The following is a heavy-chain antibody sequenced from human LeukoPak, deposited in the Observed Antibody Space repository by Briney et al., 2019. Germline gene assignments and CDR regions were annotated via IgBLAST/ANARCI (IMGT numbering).Heavy chain of an antibody. CDR2: IIPIFGTA. V-gene: IGHV1-69*05. CDR1: GGTFSSYA. J-gene: IGHJ4*02. D-gene: IGHD6-19*01. CDR3: AREAAIAVAGTRGVFDY. Sequence: SVKVSCKASGGTFSSYAISWVRQAPGQGLEWMGGIIPIFGTANYAQKFQGRVTITTDESTSTAYMELRSLRSDDTAVYYCAREAAIAVAGTRGVFDYWGQGTLVTVSS.